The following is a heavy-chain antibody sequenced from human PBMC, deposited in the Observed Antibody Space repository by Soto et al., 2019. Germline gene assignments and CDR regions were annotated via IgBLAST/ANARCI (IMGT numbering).Heavy chain of an antibody. D-gene: IGHD2-15*01. CDR1: GGSISSSSYY. CDR2: IYYSGST. J-gene: IGHJ5*02. CDR3: ARRACSGGSCYVHFRKFDWFDP. V-gene: IGHV4-39*01. Sequence: QLQLQESGPGLVKPSETLSLTCTVSGGSISSSSYYWGWIRQPPGKGLEWIGSIYYSGSTYYNPSLKSRVTISVDTSKNQFSLKLSSVTAADTAVYYCARRACSGGSCYVHFRKFDWFDPWGQGTLVTVSS.